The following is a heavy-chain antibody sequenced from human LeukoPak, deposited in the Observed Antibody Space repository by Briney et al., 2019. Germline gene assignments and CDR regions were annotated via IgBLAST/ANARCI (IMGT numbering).Heavy chain of an antibody. J-gene: IGHJ4*02. D-gene: IGHD5-18*01. V-gene: IGHV3-30*04. CDR1: GFTFSNYA. CDR3: AKAGDSYGYEGFDY. Sequence: GGSLRLSCAASGFTFSNYAVHWVRQAPGKGLEWVAVISYDGSNKYYADSVKGRFTISRDNSKNTLYLQMNSLRAEDTAVYYCAKAGDSYGYEGFDYWGQGTLVTVSS. CDR2: ISYDGSNK.